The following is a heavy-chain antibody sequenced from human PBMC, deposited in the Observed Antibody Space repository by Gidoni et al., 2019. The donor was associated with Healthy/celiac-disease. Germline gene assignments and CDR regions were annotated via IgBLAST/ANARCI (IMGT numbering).Heavy chain of an antibody. CDR1: GRSFSGYY. Sequence: QVQLQQWGAGLLKPSETVSPTRAVNGRSFSGYYWSWIRQPPGTGLEWIVEINHSGSTNYNPSLKSRVTISVDTSKNQFSLKLSSVTAADTAVYYCARVGSGWYRFDYWGQGTLVTVSS. CDR3: ARVGSGWYRFDY. J-gene: IGHJ4*02. D-gene: IGHD6-19*01. CDR2: INHSGST. V-gene: IGHV4-34*01.